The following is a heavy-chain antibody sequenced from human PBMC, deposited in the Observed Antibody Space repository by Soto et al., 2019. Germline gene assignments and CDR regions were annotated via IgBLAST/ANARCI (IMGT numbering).Heavy chain of an antibody. V-gene: IGHV3-23*01. CDR1: GFTFSSDA. J-gene: IGHJ4*02. D-gene: IGHD1-26*01. CDR2: ISGSGDST. CDR3: ARRGSGSYYDY. Sequence: EVQLLESGGGLVQPGGSLRLSCAASGFTFSSDAMGWVRQAPVKGLEWVSAISGSGDSTYYADSVKGRFTISRDNSKNTLYLQMNSLRAEDTAVYYCARRGSGSYYDYWGQGTLVTVYS.